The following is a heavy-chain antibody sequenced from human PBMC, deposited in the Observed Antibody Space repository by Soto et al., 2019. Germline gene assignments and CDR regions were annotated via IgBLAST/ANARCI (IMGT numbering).Heavy chain of an antibody. J-gene: IGHJ6*02. CDR1: GDSISTNSYS. Sequence: PSETLSLTCTVSGDSISTNSYSWGWIRQPPGQGLEWIGLFYYSGSTHYNPSLKSRLTVSVDTSKNQFSLKLNSVTAADTAVYYCARDLWGYCGTDCYPLDVWGQGTTVT. CDR3: ARDLWGYCGTDCYPLDV. CDR2: FYYSGST. D-gene: IGHD2-21*02. V-gene: IGHV4-39*07.